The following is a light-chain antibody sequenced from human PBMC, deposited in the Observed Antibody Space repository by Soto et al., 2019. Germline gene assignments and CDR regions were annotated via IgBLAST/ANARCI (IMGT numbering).Light chain of an antibody. J-gene: IGKJ2*01. CDR3: QQYGTAPYT. CDR2: GTS. CDR1: QSVDSRY. Sequence: ENVVTQSPGTLSLSPGEGVTLSCRASQSVDSRYLAWYQQKPGQPPRLLIHGTSNRASAIPDRFSGSGSGTDFTLTISRLEPDDFAVYYCQQYGTAPYTFGQGTTLEF. V-gene: IGKV3-20*01.